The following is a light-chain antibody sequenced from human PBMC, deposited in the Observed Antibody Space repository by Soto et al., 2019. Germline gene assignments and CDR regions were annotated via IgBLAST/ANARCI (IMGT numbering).Light chain of an antibody. CDR1: SSDVGGYDY. CDR3: CSYTSMKTVI. Sequence: QSALTQPASVSASRGQSITISCTGTSSDVGGYDYVSWYQHHPGRVPRVIIYEVTHRPSGVSSRFSGSKSGNTASLTIAGLQAEDEADYYCCSYTSMKTVIFGGGTQLTVL. V-gene: IGLV2-14*01. CDR2: EVT. J-gene: IGLJ2*01.